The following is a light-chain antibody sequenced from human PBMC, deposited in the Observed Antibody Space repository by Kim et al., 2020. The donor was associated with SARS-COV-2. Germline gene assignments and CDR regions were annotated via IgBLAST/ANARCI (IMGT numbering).Light chain of an antibody. J-gene: IGKJ2*01. CDR1: QGLRSA. CDR2: DAS. V-gene: IGKV1D-13*01. CDR3: QQFNDYPRT. Sequence: SASVGDRVTITCRASQGLRSALAWYQQKPGKAPNVLSYDASTLQSGVPPRFSGSGSGTDFTLTISSLQPEDFATYYCQQFNDYPRTFGQGTKLEI.